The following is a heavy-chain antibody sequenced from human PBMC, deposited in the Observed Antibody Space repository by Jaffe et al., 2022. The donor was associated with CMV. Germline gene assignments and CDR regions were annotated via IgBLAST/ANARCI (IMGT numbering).Heavy chain of an antibody. D-gene: IGHD1-26*01. CDR3: AKEQGVGPTLFFRVATTGGMDV. J-gene: IGHJ6*02. V-gene: IGHV3-23*01. Sequence: EVQLLESGGGLVQPGGSLRLSCAASGFTFSSYAMSWVRQAPGKGLEWVSGISGSGGYTYYADSVKGRFTISRDNSKNTLSLQMNSLRAEDTAVYYCAKEQGVGPTLFFRVATTGGMDVWGQGTTVTVSS. CDR2: ISGSGGYT. CDR1: GFTFSSYA.